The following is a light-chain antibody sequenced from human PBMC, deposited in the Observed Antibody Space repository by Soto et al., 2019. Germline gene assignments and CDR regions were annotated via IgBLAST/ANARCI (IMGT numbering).Light chain of an antibody. CDR1: SSDVGGYNY. J-gene: IGLJ1*01. Sequence: HSVLTQPASVSGSPLQSITISCTGTSSDVGGYNYVSWYQQHPGKAPKLMIYDVSNRPSGVSNRFSGSKSGNTASLTISGLQAEDEADYYCSSYTSSSSGYVFGTGTKVTVL. V-gene: IGLV2-14*01. CDR3: SSYTSSSSGYV. CDR2: DVS.